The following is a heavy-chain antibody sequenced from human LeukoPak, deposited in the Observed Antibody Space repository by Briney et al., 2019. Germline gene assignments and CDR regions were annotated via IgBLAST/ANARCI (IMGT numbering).Heavy chain of an antibody. J-gene: IGHJ4*02. CDR3: ARLGVPAATRPYFDY. CDR2: IYYSGST. D-gene: IGHD2-2*01. Sequence: SETLSLTCTVSGGSISSYYWSWIRQPPGKGLEWIGYIYYSGSTNYNPSLKSRVTISVDTSKNQFSLKLSSVTAADTAVYYCARLGVPAATRPYFDYWGQGTLVTVSS. CDR1: GGSISSYY. V-gene: IGHV4-59*08.